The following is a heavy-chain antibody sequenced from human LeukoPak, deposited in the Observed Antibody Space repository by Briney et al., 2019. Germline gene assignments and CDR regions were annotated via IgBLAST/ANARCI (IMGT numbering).Heavy chain of an antibody. CDR3: ARQGAALDY. CDR2: MKEDGSMK. V-gene: IGHV3-7*05. Sequence: PGGSLRLSCAASGFTFSRYWMSWVRQAPGKGLEWVANMKEDGSMKYFLYSVKGRFTISRDNAKNSLYLDMDSLRAEDSALYYCARQGAALDYWGQGTLVTVSS. D-gene: IGHD6-25*01. CDR1: GFTFSRYW. J-gene: IGHJ4*02.